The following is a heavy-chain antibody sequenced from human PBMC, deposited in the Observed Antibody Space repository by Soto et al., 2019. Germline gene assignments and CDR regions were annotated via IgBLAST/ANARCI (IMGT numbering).Heavy chain of an antibody. D-gene: IGHD3-10*01. CDR1: GGSISSYY. V-gene: IGHV4-59*01. Sequence: SETLSLTCTVSGGSISSYYWSWIRQPPGKGLEWIGYIYYSGSTNYNPSLKSRVTISVDTSKNQFSLKLRSLRSDDTAVYYCAIGKLELLWFGELSAVWFDPWGQGTLVTVSS. CDR2: IYYSGST. J-gene: IGHJ5*02. CDR3: AIGKLELLWFGELSAVWFDP.